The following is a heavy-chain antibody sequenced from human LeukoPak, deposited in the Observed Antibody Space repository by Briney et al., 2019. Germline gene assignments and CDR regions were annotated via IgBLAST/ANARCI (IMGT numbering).Heavy chain of an antibody. Sequence: SETLSLTCTGSGYSISSGYYWGWIRQPPGKGLEWIGSIYHSGSTYYNPSLKSRVTISVDTSKNQFSLKLSSVTAADTAVYYCAGGASDSSSWHYYYYYMDVWGKGTTVTVSS. CDR1: GYSISSGYY. J-gene: IGHJ6*03. V-gene: IGHV4-38-2*02. CDR3: AGGASDSSSWHYYYYYMDV. D-gene: IGHD6-13*01. CDR2: IYHSGST.